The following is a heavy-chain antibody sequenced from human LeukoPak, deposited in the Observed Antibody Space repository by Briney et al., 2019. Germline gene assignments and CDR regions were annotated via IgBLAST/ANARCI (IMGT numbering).Heavy chain of an antibody. Sequence: SETLSLTCTVSGGSISTHYWSWIRQPAGKGLEWIGRISTTGSTNYNPSLKSRVTMSVDTSKNQFSLKLSSVTAADTAVYYCARRGRLRYFDWSHTAYYYYGMDVWGQGTTVTVSS. CDR3: ARRGRLRYFDWSHTAYYYYGMDV. CDR2: ISTTGST. V-gene: IGHV4-4*07. D-gene: IGHD3-9*01. J-gene: IGHJ6*02. CDR1: GGSISTHY.